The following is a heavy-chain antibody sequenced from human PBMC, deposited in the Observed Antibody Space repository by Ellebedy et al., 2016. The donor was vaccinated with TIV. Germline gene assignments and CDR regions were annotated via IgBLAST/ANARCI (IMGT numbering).Heavy chain of an antibody. D-gene: IGHD3-3*01. CDR3: ARGSITIFGVIEY. Sequence: GGSLRLSXAASGFTFSSYAMHWVRQAPGKGLEWVAVISYDGSNKYYADSVKGRFTISRDNSKNTLYLQMNSLRAEDTAVYYCARGSITIFGVIEYWGQGTLVTVSS. V-gene: IGHV3-30-3*01. CDR2: ISYDGSNK. J-gene: IGHJ4*02. CDR1: GFTFSSYA.